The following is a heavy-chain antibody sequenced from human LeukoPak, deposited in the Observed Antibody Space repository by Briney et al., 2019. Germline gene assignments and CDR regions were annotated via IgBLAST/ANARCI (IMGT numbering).Heavy chain of an antibody. D-gene: IGHD2-2*01. CDR1: GFTFSSYG. CDR3: AKVAMAEYYFDY. Sequence: GGSLRLSCAASGFTFSSYGMHWVRQAPGKGLEWVAFIRYDGSNKYYADSVKGRFTISRDNSKNTLYLQMNSLRAEDTAVYYCAKVAMAEYYFDYWGQGTLVTVSS. CDR2: IRYDGSNK. V-gene: IGHV3-30*02. J-gene: IGHJ4*02.